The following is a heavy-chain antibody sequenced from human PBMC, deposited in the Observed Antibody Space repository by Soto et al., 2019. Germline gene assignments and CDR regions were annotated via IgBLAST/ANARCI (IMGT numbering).Heavy chain of an antibody. CDR1: GYTFTNYA. Sequence: GASVKVSCKASGYTFTNYAVHWVRQAPGRRLEWMGWINAGNGNTRFSQNLQGRVTITRDTSARTVYMELSSLRSEDTAVYYCARGHLAVEPVASWFYYKDVSRKGTTDIVSS. J-gene: IGHJ6*03. CDR2: INAGNGNT. D-gene: IGHD2-2*01. CDR3: ARGHLAVEPVASWFYYKDV. V-gene: IGHV1-3*01.